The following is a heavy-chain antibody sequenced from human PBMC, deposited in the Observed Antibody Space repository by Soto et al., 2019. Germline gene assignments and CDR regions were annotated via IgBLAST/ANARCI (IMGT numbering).Heavy chain of an antibody. CDR1: AGTFSSYA. Sequence: QVQLVQSGAEVKKPGSSVKVSCKASAGTFSSYAISWVRQAPGQGLEGMGGISPIFGTANYAQEFQGRVNTTGDRCRSTRYVELSRLRSEDTAVYYCARAFLELRSPFDYWGQGTLVTVSS. V-gene: IGHV1-69*14. J-gene: IGHJ4*02. CDR2: ISPIFGTA. D-gene: IGHD1-7*01. CDR3: ARAFLELRSPFDY.